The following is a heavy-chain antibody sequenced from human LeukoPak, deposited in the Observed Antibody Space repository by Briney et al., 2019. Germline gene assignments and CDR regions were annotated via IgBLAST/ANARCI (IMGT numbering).Heavy chain of an antibody. J-gene: IGHJ4*02. CDR3: ARGANPHLLVS. V-gene: IGHV3-33*01. CDR2: IWYDGSNK. Sequence: GGSLRLSCAASGFTFSSYGMHWVRQAPGKGLEWVAVIWYDGSNKYYADSVKGRFTISRDNSKNTLYLQMNSLRADDTAIYFCARGANPHLLVSWGQGTLVTVSS. D-gene: IGHD4/OR15-4a*01. CDR1: GFTFSSYG.